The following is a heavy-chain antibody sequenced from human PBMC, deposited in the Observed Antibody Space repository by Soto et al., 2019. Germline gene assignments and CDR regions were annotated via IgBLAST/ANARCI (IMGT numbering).Heavy chain of an antibody. J-gene: IGHJ3*02. CDR3: ARGSSSSGRAFDI. Sequence: ASVKVSCKASGYTFTGYNMHWVRQAPGQGLEWMGWINPNSGGTNYAQKFQGRVTMTRDTSISTAYMELSRLRSDDTAVYYCARGSSSSGRAFDIWGQGTMVTVSS. D-gene: IGHD6-6*01. CDR1: GYTFTGYN. CDR2: INPNSGGT. V-gene: IGHV1-2*02.